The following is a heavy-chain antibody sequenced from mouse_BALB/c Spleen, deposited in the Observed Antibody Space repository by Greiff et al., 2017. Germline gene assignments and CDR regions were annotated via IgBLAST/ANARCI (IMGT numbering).Heavy chain of an antibody. V-gene: IGHV1S81*02. CDR2: INPSNGRT. CDR1: GYTFTSYW. CDR3: ARSGYGNSFDY. J-gene: IGHJ2*01. D-gene: IGHD2-1*01. Sequence: VQLQQPGAELVKPGASVKLSCKASGYTFTSYWMHWVKQRPGQGLEWIGEINPSNGRTNYNEKFKSKATLTVDKSSSTAYMQLSSLTSEDSAVYYCARSGYGNSFDYRGQGTTLTVSS.